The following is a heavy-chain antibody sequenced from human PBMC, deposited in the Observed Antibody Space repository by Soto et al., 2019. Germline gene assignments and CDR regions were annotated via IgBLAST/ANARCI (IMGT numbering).Heavy chain of an antibody. CDR3: AKGPDPGAFDI. V-gene: IGHV3-23*01. D-gene: IGHD3-10*01. Sequence: GGSLRLSCAASGFTFSSYAMSWVLQAPGKGLEWVSTFRGSGDGTYYADSVKGRFTVSRDNSNNQLYLQMNGLRAEDTAVYYCAKGPDPGAFDIWGQGTMVTVSS. J-gene: IGHJ3*02. CDR1: GFTFSSYA. CDR2: FRGSGDGT.